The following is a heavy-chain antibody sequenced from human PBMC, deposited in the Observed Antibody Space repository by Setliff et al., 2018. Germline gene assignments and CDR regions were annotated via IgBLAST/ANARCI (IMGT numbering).Heavy chain of an antibody. CDR2: ISGSGVST. J-gene: IGHJ6*02. V-gene: IGHV3-23*01. Sequence: QAGGSLRLSCAASGFTFSSYAMSWVRQAPGKGLEWVSAISGSGVSTYYADSVKGRFTISRDNSKNTLYLQMNSLRAEDTAVYYCAKVNNRFWSGYYPYYYGMDVWGQGTTVTVSS. CDR3: AKVNNRFWSGYYPYYYGMDV. CDR1: GFTFSSYA. D-gene: IGHD3-3*01.